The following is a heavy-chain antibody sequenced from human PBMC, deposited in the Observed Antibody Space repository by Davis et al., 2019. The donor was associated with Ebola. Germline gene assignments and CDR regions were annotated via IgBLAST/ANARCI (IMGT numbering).Heavy chain of an antibody. CDR1: GFTFSSYA. CDR3: AKDIRTRLYSSSWYGYGMDV. V-gene: IGHV3-64*04. Sequence: PGGSLRLSCSASGFTFSSYAMHWVRQAPGKGLEYVSAISSNGGSTYYADSVKGRFTISRDNSKNSLYLQMNSLRTEDTALYYCAKDIRTRLYSSSWYGYGMDVWAKGPRSPSPQ. D-gene: IGHD6-13*01. CDR2: ISSNGGST. J-gene: IGHJ6*04.